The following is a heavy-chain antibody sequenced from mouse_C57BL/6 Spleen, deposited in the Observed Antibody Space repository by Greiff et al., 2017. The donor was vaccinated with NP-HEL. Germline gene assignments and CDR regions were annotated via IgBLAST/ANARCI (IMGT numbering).Heavy chain of an antibody. CDR1: GYAFSSYW. D-gene: IGHD1-1*01. CDR2: IYPGDGDT. J-gene: IGHJ3*01. Sequence: VQLQQSGAELVKPGASVKISCKASGYAFSSYWMNWVKQRPGKGLEWIGQIYPGDGDTNYNGKFKGKATLTADKSSSTAYMQLSSLTSEDSAVYFCARSNYYGGETWFAYWGQGALVTVST. CDR3: ARSNYYGGETWFAY. V-gene: IGHV1-80*01.